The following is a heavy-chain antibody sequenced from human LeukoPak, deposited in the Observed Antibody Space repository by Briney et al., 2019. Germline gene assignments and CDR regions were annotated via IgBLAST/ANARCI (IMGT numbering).Heavy chain of an antibody. Sequence: GASVKVSCKASGYTFTGYYMHWVRQAPGQGLGWMGWINPNSGGTNYAQKFQGRVTMTRDTSISTASMELSRLRSEDTAVYYCARVDIVDYYYYMDVWGKGTTVTVSS. CDR2: INPNSGGT. CDR1: GYTFTGYY. D-gene: IGHD2-15*01. CDR3: ARVDIVDYYYYMDV. J-gene: IGHJ6*03. V-gene: IGHV1-2*02.